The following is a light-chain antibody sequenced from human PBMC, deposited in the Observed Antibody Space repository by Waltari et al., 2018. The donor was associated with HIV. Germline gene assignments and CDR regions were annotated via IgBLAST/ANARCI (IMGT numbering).Light chain of an antibody. V-gene: IGLV7-46*01. CDR2: DTS. J-gene: IGLJ2*01. CDR1: TGAVTRGPS. Sequence: QAVVTQEPSLTVSQRGTVTLTCGSSTGAVTRGPSPYWFQQRPGQAPRTLIHDTSNKHSWTPARFSGSLLGGKAALTLSGAQPEDEAEYYCLLSYGGPRVFGGGTKLTVL. CDR3: LLSYGGPRV.